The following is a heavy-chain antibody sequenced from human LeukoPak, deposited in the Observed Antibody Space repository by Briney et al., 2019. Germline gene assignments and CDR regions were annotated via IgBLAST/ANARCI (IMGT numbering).Heavy chain of an antibody. CDR2: IGGSGSRT. D-gene: IGHD2-15*01. V-gene: IGHV3-23*01. J-gene: IGHJ4*02. CDR1: GFTFSNYY. CDR3: ANAKRVGLGYCTGGSCSSFDY. Sequence: GGSLRLSCAASGFTFSNYYMNWVRQAPGKGLEWVSAIGGSGSRTYYADSVRGRFTISRDNSENTLFLRMNSLRAEDTAVYYCANAKRVGLGYCTGGSCSSFDYWGQGALVTVSS.